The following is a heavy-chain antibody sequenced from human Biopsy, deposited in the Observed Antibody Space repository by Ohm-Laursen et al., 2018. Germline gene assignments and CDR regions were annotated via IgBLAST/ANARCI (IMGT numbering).Heavy chain of an antibody. CDR2: IYYSGGT. CDR1: GGSMTGYE. CDR3: ARVEAGTYDALDI. D-gene: IGHD1-26*01. J-gene: IGHJ3*02. Sequence: SETLSLTCSVSGGSMTGYEWSWIRLAPGQGLEWIGYIYYSGGTKYNPSLASRVTFSVDMSKSQFSLKLYSVTAADAAVYYCARVEAGTYDALDIWGQGTTVTVSS. V-gene: IGHV4-59*01.